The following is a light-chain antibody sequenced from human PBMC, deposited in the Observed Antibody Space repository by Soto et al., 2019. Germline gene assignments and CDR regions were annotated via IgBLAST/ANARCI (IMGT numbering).Light chain of an antibody. CDR1: DSNIGNHY. V-gene: IGLV1-51*01. CDR2: DDN. J-gene: IGLJ2*01. CDR3: GTWDSSLTAVV. Sequence: QSVLTQPPSVSAAPGQRVTISCSGSDSNIGNHYVYWYQQLPGTAPKVLIYDDNKRPSGTPDRFSGSKSGTSATLGITGLQPGDEADYYCGTWDSSLTAVVFGGGTKLTVL.